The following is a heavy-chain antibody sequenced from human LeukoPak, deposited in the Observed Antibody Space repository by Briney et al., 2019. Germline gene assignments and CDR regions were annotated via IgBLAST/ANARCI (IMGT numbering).Heavy chain of an antibody. CDR2: ISGSGGST. D-gene: IGHD6-6*01. CDR3: AKRSSIAFFDY. Sequence: PGGSLRLSCAVSGFTFNNCAMSWVRQAPGKGLEWVSGISGSGGSTYYADSVKGRFTISRDNSKNTLYLQMNSLRAEDTAVYYCAKRSSIAFFDYWGQGTLVTVSS. J-gene: IGHJ4*02. CDR1: GFTFNNCA. V-gene: IGHV3-23*01.